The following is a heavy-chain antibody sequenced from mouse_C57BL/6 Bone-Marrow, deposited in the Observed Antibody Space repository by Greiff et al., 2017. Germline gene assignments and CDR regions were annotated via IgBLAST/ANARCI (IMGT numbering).Heavy chain of an antibody. J-gene: IGHJ4*01. CDR1: GYSITSDY. CDR2: ISYSGST. Sequence: EVQLQESGPGLAKPSQTLSLTCSVTGYSITSDYWNWIRKFPGNKLEYMGYISYSGSTYYNPSLKRRISITRATSTYQYYQQLNSVTTEETATYYRAKDDSSGAFDYWGQGTSVTGSS. CDR3: AKDDSSGAFDY. D-gene: IGHD3-2*02. V-gene: IGHV3-8*01.